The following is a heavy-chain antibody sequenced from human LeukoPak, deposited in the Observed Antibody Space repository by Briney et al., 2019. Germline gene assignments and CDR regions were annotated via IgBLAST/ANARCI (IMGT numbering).Heavy chain of an antibody. D-gene: IGHD1-1*01. J-gene: IGHJ5*01. CDR1: GFTFRSYG. CDR3: AKSDRGNFDS. Sequence: PGGSLRLSCAASGFTFRSYGMHWVRQAPGKGLEWVAFIRYDGNNKYYGDSVKGRFTISRDNSKNTLFLQMNSLRVEDTAVYYCAKSDRGNFDSWGQGTLVTVSS. CDR2: IRYDGNNK. V-gene: IGHV3-30*02.